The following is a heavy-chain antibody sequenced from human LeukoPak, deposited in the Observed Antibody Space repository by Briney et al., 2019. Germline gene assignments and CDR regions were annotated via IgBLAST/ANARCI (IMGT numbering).Heavy chain of an antibody. J-gene: IGHJ4*02. CDR1: GYSISSGYY. D-gene: IGHD3-10*01. CDR3: ARNMVRGVIINY. CDR2: IYDSGST. V-gene: IGHV4-38-2*02. Sequence: SETLSLTCTVSGYSISSGYYWGWIRQPPGKGLEWIGGIYDSGSTYYNPSLKSRVTISVDTSNNQFSLKLSSVTAADTAVYYCARNMVRGVIINYWGQGTLVTVSS.